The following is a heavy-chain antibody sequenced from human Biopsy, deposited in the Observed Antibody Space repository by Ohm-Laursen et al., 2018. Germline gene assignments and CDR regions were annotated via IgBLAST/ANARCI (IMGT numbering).Heavy chain of an antibody. CDR3: ARRPYGGTRYWYFDL. CDR2: IYYSGTT. D-gene: IGHD4-23*01. V-gene: IGHV4-31*01. Sequence: TLSLTCTVSGGSVSSGGFYWSWIRQHPGKGLEWIGYIYYSGTTYYSPSLKSLVTISVDTSKNQFSLKLNSVTAADTAVYYCARRPYGGTRYWYFDLWGRGTPVTVSS. J-gene: IGHJ2*01. CDR1: GGSVSSGGFY.